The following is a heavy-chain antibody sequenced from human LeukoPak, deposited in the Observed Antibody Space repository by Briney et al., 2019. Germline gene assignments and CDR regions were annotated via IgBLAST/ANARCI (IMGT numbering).Heavy chain of an antibody. CDR3: AKSQWLVPTDGFDI. CDR1: GFTVSRNY. J-gene: IGHJ3*02. CDR2: IYSGGST. D-gene: IGHD6-19*01. Sequence: GGSLRLSCAASGFTVSRNYMSWVRQAPGKGLEWVSVIYSGGSTYYADSVKGRFTISRDNSKNTLYLQMNSLRAEDTAVYYCAKSQWLVPTDGFDIWGQGTMVTVSS. V-gene: IGHV3-53*01.